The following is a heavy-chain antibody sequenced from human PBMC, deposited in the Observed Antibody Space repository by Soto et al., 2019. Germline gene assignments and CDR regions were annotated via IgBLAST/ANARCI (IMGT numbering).Heavy chain of an antibody. V-gene: IGHV1-69*12. CDR3: ARVFTGTDAQSYYYGMDV. J-gene: IGHJ6*02. D-gene: IGHD2-8*02. CDR1: GGTFSSYA. Sequence: QVQLVQSGAEVKKPGSSVKVSCKASGGTFSSYAISWVRQAPGQGLEWMGGIIPSFGTANYAQKFQGRVTITADESTSTAYMELSSLRSEDTAVYYCARVFTGTDAQSYYYGMDVWGQGTTVTVSS. CDR2: IIPSFGTA.